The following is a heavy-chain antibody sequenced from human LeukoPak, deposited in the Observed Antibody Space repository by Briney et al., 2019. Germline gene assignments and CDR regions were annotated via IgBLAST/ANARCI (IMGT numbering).Heavy chain of an antibody. Sequence: SETLSLTCAVYGGSFSGYYWSWIRQPPGKGLEWIGEINHSGSTNYNPSLKSRVTISVDTSKNQFSLKLSSVTAADTAVYYCARAKYYYDRSGDHRLDAFDIWGQGTMVTVSS. CDR3: ARAKYYYDRSGDHRLDAFDI. J-gene: IGHJ3*02. CDR2: INHSGST. CDR1: GGSFSGYY. D-gene: IGHD3-22*01. V-gene: IGHV4-34*01.